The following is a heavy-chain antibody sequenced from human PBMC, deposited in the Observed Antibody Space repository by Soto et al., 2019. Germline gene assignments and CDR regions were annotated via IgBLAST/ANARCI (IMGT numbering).Heavy chain of an antibody. D-gene: IGHD1-1*01. Sequence: PSETLSLTCTVSGGSISSYYWSWIRQPPGKGLEWIGYIYYSGSTNYNPSLKSRVTISVDTSKNQFSLKLSSVTAADTAVYYCARDQYNWNSSWFDPWGQGTLVTVSS. CDR2: IYYSGST. CDR1: GGSISSYY. V-gene: IGHV4-59*01. CDR3: ARDQYNWNSSWFDP. J-gene: IGHJ5*02.